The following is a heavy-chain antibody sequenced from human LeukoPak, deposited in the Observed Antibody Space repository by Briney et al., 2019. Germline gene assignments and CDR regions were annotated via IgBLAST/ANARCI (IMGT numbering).Heavy chain of an antibody. CDR1: GFTFDNFA. CDR2: ISYDGTTK. CDR3: ARGPLSGYEDY. D-gene: IGHD5-12*01. J-gene: IGHJ4*02. Sequence: GRSLRLSCAASGFTFDNFALHRVRQAPGKGLEWVALISYDGTTKFYADSVRGRFTVSRDNSENTLYLEMNSLRLEDTAVYYCARGPLSGYEDYWGQGILVAVSS. V-gene: IGHV3-30-3*01.